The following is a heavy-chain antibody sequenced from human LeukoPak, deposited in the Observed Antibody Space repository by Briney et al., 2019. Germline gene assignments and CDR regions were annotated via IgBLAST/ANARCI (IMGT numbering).Heavy chain of an antibody. CDR2: ISSSSSHI. CDR3: ARDYSSSCWN. J-gene: IGHJ4*02. D-gene: IGHD6-13*01. V-gene: IGHV3-21*01. CDR1: GFTFSSYT. Sequence: PGGSLRLSCAASGFTFSSYTMNWVRQAPGKGLEWVSYISSSSSHISYADSLKGRFTISRDNAKNSLYLQMNSLRAEDTAVYYCARDYSSSCWNWGQGTLVTVSS.